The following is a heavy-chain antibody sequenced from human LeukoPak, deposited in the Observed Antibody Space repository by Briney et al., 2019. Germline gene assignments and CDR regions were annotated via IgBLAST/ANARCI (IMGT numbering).Heavy chain of an antibody. CDR3: ARAGATGGSTFDY. D-gene: IGHD1-14*01. J-gene: IGHJ4*02. V-gene: IGHV4-59*01. CDR2: IYYSGST. Sequence: PSETLSLTCTVSGGSISSYYWSWIGQPPGKGLEWIGYIYYSGSTNYNPSLKSRVTISVDTSKNQFSLKLSSVTAADTAVYYCARAGATGGSTFDYWGQGTLVTVSS. CDR1: GGSISSYY.